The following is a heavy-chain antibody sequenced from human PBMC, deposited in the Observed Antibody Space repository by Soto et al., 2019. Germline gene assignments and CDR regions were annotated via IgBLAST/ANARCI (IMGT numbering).Heavy chain of an antibody. Sequence: SETLSLTCTVSGGSISSYYWSWIRQPPGKGLEWIGYIYYSGSTNYKSSLKSRVSISVDMSNNQFSLKLSSVTAADTAVYYCARGSYYGSGSYLSPFDYWGQGTLVTVSS. CDR1: GGSISSYY. CDR2: IYYSGST. D-gene: IGHD3-10*01. CDR3: ARGSYYGSGSYLSPFDY. V-gene: IGHV4-59*01. J-gene: IGHJ4*02.